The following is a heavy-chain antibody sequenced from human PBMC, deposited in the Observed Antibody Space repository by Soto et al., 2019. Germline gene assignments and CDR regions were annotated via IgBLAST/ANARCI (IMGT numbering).Heavy chain of an antibody. J-gene: IGHJ5*02. D-gene: IGHD2-21*02. CDR1: GFTFTDYY. CDR3: ARVLVFYGGFDP. CDR2: ISSSGSTI. Sequence: GGSLRLSCAASGFTFTDYYMTWFRQAPGKGLEWVSYISSSGSTIYYADSVKGRFTISRDNAKNSLYLQMNSLRAEDTAVYYCARVLVFYGGFDPWGQGTLVTVSS. V-gene: IGHV3-11*01.